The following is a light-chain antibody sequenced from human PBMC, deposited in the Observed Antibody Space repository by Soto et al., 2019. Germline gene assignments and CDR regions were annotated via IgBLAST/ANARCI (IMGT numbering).Light chain of an antibody. V-gene: IGLV1-44*01. J-gene: IGLJ1*01. CDR2: NNN. CDR3: ASWDVTLNGLYV. Sequence: QSVLTRPPSASGTPGQRVTISCSGSSSNIGSGTVNWYQQLPGAAPKLLIYNNNQRPSGVPDRFSGSKSGTSASLAISGLQSEDEADYYCASWDVTLNGLYVFGPGTKLTVL. CDR1: SSNIGSGT.